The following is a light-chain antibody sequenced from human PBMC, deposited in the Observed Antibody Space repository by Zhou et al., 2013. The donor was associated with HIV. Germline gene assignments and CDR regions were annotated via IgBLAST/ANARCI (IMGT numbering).Light chain of an antibody. J-gene: IGKJ4*01. CDR1: QTISTF. CDR2: AAS. Sequence: DIQMTQSPSSLSASVGDTVTITCRASQTISTFLSWYRQKPGKAPNLLIYAASTLQSGVSSRLSASGSGTDFNLTISSLQPEDFATYYCQQSYTMALTFGGGTKVEIK. CDR3: QQSYTMALT. V-gene: IGKV1-39*01.